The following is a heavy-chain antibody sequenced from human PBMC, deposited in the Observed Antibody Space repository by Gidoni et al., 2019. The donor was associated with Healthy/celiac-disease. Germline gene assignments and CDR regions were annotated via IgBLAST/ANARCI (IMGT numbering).Heavy chain of an antibody. J-gene: IGHJ4*02. Sequence: QVQMVESGAGVVRPGRSLRLSCAASGFTSSSSGMHWVRQAPGKGLEWVAVISYDGSNRYYADSVKGRFTISRDNSKNTLYLQMNSLRAEDTAVYYCAKEKWLVAPHRIFDYWGQGTLVTVSS. V-gene: IGHV3-30*18. CDR2: ISYDGSNR. CDR1: GFTSSSSG. CDR3: AKEKWLVAPHRIFDY. D-gene: IGHD6-19*01.